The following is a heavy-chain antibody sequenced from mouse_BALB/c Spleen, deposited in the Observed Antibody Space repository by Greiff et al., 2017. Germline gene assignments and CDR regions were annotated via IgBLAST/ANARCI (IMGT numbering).Heavy chain of an antibody. V-gene: IGHV14-3*02. Sequence: VQLKESGAELVKPGASVKLSCTASGFNIKDTYMHWVKQRPEQGLEWIGRIDPANGNTKYDPKFQGKATITADTSSNTAYLQLSSLTSEDTAVYYCAFYYYGRLYYFDYWGQGTTLTVSS. CDR2: IDPANGNT. J-gene: IGHJ2*01. CDR1: GFNIKDTY. CDR3: AFYYYGRLYYFDY. D-gene: IGHD1-1*01.